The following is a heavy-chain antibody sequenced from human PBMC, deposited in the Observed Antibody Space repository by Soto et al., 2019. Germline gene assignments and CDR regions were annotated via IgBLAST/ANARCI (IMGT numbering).Heavy chain of an antibody. Sequence: GGSLRLSCAASGFTFSIYDMHWVRQAPGKGLEWAAVISYDGSNKYYRGSVKGRFTISRDNSKNTLYLQMNSLRVEDTAVYYCAKGSYTGTYSDFDYWGQGTLVTVSS. J-gene: IGHJ4*02. V-gene: IGHV3-30*18. CDR3: AKGSYTGTYSDFDY. CDR2: ISYDGSNK. D-gene: IGHD1-26*01. CDR1: GFTFSIYD.